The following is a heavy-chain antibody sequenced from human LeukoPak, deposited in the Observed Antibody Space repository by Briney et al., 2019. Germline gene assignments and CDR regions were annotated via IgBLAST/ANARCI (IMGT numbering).Heavy chain of an antibody. CDR1: GYSISSGYY. CDR2: IYTSGST. V-gene: IGHV4-4*07. Sequence: PSETLSLTCTVSGYSISSGYYWSWIRQPAGKGLEWIGRIYTSGSTNYNPSLKSRVTMSVDTSKNQFSLKLSSVTAADTAVYYCARDLRRDYGPPNNWFDPWGQGTLVTVSS. D-gene: IGHD4/OR15-4a*01. CDR3: ARDLRRDYGPPNNWFDP. J-gene: IGHJ5*02.